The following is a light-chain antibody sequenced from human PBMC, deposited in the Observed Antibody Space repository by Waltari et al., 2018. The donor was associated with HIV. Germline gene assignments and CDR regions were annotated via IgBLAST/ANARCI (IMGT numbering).Light chain of an antibody. CDR1: SSNIGAGYD. J-gene: IGLJ2*01. Sequence: QSVLTQPPSVSGAPGQRVTISCTGSSSNIGAGYDVHWYQQVPGTAPKLFIYGNNNRPSGGPDRFSASKSGASPSLAITGLQAEDEADYYCQSYDSSLTGSVFGGGTKLTVL. CDR2: GNN. V-gene: IGLV1-40*01. CDR3: QSYDSSLTGSV.